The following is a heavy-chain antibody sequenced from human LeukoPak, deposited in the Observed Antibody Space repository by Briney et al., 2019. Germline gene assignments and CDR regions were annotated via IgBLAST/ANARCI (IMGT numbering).Heavy chain of an antibody. CDR3: ARAHVDIVATIGSKNYFDY. CDR2: INHSGST. D-gene: IGHD5-12*01. CDR1: GGSFSGYY. J-gene: IGHJ4*02. V-gene: IGHV4-34*01. Sequence: SETLSLTCAVYGGSFSGYYWSWIRPPPGKGLEWIGEINHSGSTNYNPSPKSRVTISVDTSKNQFSLKLSSVTAADTAVYYCARAHVDIVATIGSKNYFDYWGQGTLVTVSS.